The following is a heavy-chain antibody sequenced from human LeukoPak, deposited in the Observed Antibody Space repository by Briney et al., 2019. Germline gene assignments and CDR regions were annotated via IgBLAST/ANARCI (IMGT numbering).Heavy chain of an antibody. CDR1: GFTFSTYW. V-gene: IGHV3-74*03. D-gene: IGHD3-9*01. J-gene: IGHJ4*02. CDR2: IRPEGTTT. Sequence: GGSLRLSCAASGFTFSTYWMHWVRQAPGKGLVWVARIRPEGTTTAYADSVKGRFTISRDNAKNTLFLQMNSLSAEDTAVYYCARDLDWILFDYWGQGTLVTVSS. CDR3: ARDLDWILFDY.